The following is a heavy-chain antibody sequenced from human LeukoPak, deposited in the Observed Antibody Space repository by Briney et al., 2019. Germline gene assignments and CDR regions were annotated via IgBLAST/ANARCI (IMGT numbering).Heavy chain of an antibody. Sequence: GGSLRLSCAASGFTFDDYAMHWVRQAPGKGLEWVSGISWNSGSIGYADSVKGRFTISRDNAKNSLYLQMNSLRAEDTALYYCAKDRGHSRFGDAFDIWGQGTMVTVSS. D-gene: IGHD3-10*01. CDR1: GFTFDDYA. CDR2: ISWNSGSI. V-gene: IGHV3-9*01. J-gene: IGHJ3*02. CDR3: AKDRGHSRFGDAFDI.